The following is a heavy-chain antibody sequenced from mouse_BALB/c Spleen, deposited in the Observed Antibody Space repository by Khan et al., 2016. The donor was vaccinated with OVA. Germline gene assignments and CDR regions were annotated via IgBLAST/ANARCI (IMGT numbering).Heavy chain of an antibody. CDR2: FYPGGGYT. D-gene: IGHD3-1*01. CDR3: ARWATWYFDV. CDR1: GYTFTNYW. J-gene: IGHJ1*01. Sequence: QVQLQQPGAELVRPGTSVKISCKASGYTFTNYWLGWIKQRPGHGLEWIGDFYPGGGYTNYNEKFKGKATLTAGTSSSTAYMQLSGLTSEDSTVYFCARWATWYFDVWGAGTTVTVSS. V-gene: IGHV1-63*02.